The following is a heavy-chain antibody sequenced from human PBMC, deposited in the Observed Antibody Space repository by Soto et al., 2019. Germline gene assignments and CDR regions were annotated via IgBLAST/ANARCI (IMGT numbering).Heavy chain of an antibody. CDR3: ARVTVPAAKRDAFDI. CDR2: IKQDGSEK. V-gene: IGHV3-7*01. Sequence: GGSLRLSCAASGFTFSSYWMSWVRQAPGKGLEWVANIKQDGSEKYYVDSVKGRFTISRDNAKNSLYLQMNSLRAEDTAVYYCARVTVPAAKRDAFDIWGQGTMVTVSS. J-gene: IGHJ3*02. CDR1: GFTFSSYW. D-gene: IGHD2-2*01.